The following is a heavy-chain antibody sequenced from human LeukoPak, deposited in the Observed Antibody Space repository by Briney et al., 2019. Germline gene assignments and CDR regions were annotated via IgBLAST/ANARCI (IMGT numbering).Heavy chain of an antibody. V-gene: IGHV3-21*01. CDR3: ARDARGDVDAFDI. CDR1: GFTFSSYS. CDR2: ISSSSSYI. D-gene: IGHD3-10*01. Sequence: PGRSLRLSCAASGFTFSSYSMNWVRQAPGKGLEWVSSISSSSSYIYYADSVKGRFTISRDNAKNSLYLQMNSLRAEDTAVYYCARDARGDVDAFDIWGQGTMVTVSS. J-gene: IGHJ3*02.